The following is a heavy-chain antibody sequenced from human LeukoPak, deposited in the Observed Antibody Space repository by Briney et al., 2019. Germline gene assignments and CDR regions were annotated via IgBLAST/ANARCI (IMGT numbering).Heavy chain of an antibody. D-gene: IGHD3-16*01. CDR2: ILYSGST. V-gene: IGHV4-30-4*01. CDR1: GGSISSGDYY. J-gene: IGHJ5*02. Sequence: TPSQTLSLTCTVSGGSISSGDYYWSWIRQPPGKGLEWIGYILYSGSTYYNPSLKSRVTMSVDTSKNQFSLKLSSVTAADTAVYYCARDRFAGGNWFDPWGQGTLVTVSS. CDR3: ARDRFAGGNWFDP.